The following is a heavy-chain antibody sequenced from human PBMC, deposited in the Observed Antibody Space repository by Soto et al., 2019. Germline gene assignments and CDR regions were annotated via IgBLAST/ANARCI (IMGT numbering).Heavy chain of an antibody. CDR1: GYSFAGYW. CDR2: IDPSDSQT. Sequence: GEYLKISCKGSGYSFAGYWITWVRQKPGKGLEWMGRIDPSDSQTYYSPSFRGHVTISVTKSITTVFLQWSSLRASDTAMYYCARQIYDSDTGPDFQYYFDSWGQGTPVTVSS. CDR3: ARQIYDSDTGPDFQYYFDS. D-gene: IGHD3-22*01. V-gene: IGHV5-10-1*01. J-gene: IGHJ4*02.